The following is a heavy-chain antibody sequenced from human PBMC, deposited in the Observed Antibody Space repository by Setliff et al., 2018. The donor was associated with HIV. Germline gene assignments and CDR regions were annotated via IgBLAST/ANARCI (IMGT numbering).Heavy chain of an antibody. CDR2: IIPIFGTA. D-gene: IGHD3-10*01. CDR3: ATRDYYGSGSYFSDAFDI. J-gene: IGHJ3*02. CDR1: GGTFSSYA. Sequence: GASVKVSCKASGGTFSSYAISWVRQAPGQGLEWMGGIIPIFGTANYAQKFQGRVTITTDESTSTAYMELSSLRSDDTAVYYCATRDYYGSGSYFSDAFDIWGQGTMVTVSS. V-gene: IGHV1-69*05.